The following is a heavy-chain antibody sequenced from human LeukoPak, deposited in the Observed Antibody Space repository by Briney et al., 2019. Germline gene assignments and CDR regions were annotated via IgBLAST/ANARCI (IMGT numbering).Heavy chain of an antibody. CDR3: ARLRFLEWLWHAPGGSDAFDI. Sequence: SETLSLTCAVYGGSFSGYYWSWIRQPPGKGLEWIGEINHSGSTNYNPSLKSRVTISVDTSKNQFSPKLSSVTAADTAVYYCARLRFLEWLWHAPGGSDAFDIWGQGTMVTVSS. V-gene: IGHV4-34*01. D-gene: IGHD3-3*01. CDR1: GGSFSGYY. CDR2: INHSGST. J-gene: IGHJ3*02.